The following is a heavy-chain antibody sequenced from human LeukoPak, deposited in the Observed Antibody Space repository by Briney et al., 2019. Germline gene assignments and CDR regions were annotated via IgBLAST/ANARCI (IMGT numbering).Heavy chain of an antibody. Sequence: SETLSLTCAVYGGSLSGRYWAWIRQPPGKGLEWIGQINHSGSTNYNPSLKSRVTISVDTSKNQFSLKLSSVTAADTAVYYCARRVVVVPAAKIPYYYYYMDVWGKGTTVTVSS. D-gene: IGHD2-2*01. V-gene: IGHV4-34*01. CDR3: ARRVVVVPAAKIPYYYYYMDV. CDR1: GGSLSGRY. J-gene: IGHJ6*03. CDR2: INHSGST.